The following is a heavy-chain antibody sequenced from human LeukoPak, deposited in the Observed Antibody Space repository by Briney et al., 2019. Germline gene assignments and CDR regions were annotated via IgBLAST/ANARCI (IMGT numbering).Heavy chain of an antibody. V-gene: IGHV3-21*01. J-gene: IGHJ3*02. CDR3: ARGVVPAAIDDAFDI. CDR1: GFTFISYS. Sequence: GGSLRLSCAASGFTFISYSMNWVRQAPGKGLEWVSSISSSSSYIYYADSVKGRFTISRDNAKNSLYLQMNSLRAEDTAVYYCARGVVPAAIDDAFDIWGQGTMVTVSS. CDR2: ISSSSSYI. D-gene: IGHD2-2*01.